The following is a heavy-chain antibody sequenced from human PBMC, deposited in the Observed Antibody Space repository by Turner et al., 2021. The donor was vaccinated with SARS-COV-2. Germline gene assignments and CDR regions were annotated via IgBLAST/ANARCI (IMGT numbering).Heavy chain of an antibody. D-gene: IGHD3-16*01. V-gene: IGHV4-4*02. CDR1: GVSITSHTL. CDR2: LYHSGGT. J-gene: IGHJ4*02. Sequence: QVQLQESGPGLVKPSATLSLTSAVPGVSITSHTLWTWVRQPPGKGLEWIGALYHSGGTNYSPSLESQITMSVDKSKNHFSLKLTSVAAADTAICYCTTHVAICYGYASWGQGILVTVSS. CDR3: TTHVAICYGYAS.